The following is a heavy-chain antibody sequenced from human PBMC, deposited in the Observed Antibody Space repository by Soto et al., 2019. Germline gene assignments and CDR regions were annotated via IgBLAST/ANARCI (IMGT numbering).Heavy chain of an antibody. D-gene: IGHD3-10*01. J-gene: IGHJ6*02. CDR3: AREGSGGMDV. V-gene: IGHV3-30-3*01. Sequence: GGSLRLSCAASGFTFSSYAMHWVRQAPGKGLEWVVVISYDGSNKYYADSVKGRFTISRDNSKNTLYLQMNSLRAEDTAVYYCAREGSGGMDVWGQGTTVTVSS. CDR1: GFTFSSYA. CDR2: ISYDGSNK.